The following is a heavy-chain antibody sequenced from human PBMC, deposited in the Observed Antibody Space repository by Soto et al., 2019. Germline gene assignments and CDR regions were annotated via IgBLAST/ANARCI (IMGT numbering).Heavy chain of an antibody. D-gene: IGHD3-16*01. CDR1: AFPATSLS. CDR2: IWYDGSNK. Sequence: SLRPSSLAAAFPATSLSTDCDRHVEDGGRGWVAVIWYDGSNKYYADSVKGRFTITRDNSKNTLYLQMNSLRAEDTAVYYCARALGEESNGWTCSMGFDEWGKGNLVTV. J-gene: IGHJ4*02. CDR3: ARALGEESNGWTCSMGFDE. V-gene: IGHV3-33*01.